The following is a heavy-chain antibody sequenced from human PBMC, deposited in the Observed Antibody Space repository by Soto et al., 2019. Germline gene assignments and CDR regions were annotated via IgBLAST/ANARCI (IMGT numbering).Heavy chain of an antibody. V-gene: IGHV3-23*01. Sequence: EVQLLESGGGLVQPGGSLRLSCAASGFTFSSYAMSWVRQAPGKGLEWVSAISGSGGSTYYADSVKGRFIISRDNSKNTIYLQMNSLRADDTAVYYCANVITIFGVVTPAEYWGQGTLVTVSS. CDR1: GFTFSSYA. J-gene: IGHJ4*02. CDR2: ISGSGGST. CDR3: ANVITIFGVVTPAEY. D-gene: IGHD3-3*01.